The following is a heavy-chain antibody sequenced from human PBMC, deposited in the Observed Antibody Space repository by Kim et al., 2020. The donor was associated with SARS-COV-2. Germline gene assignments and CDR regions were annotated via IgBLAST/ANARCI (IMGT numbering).Heavy chain of an antibody. CDR3: ARGRYCWYCSSTAGLAWF. CDR1: GGSFSGYY. J-gene: IGHJ5*01. D-gene: IGHD2-2*01. Sequence: SETLSLTCAVYGGSFSGYYWSWIRQPPGKGLEWIGEINHSGSTNYNPSLKSRVTISVDTSKNQFSLKLSSVTAADTSVYYCARGRYCWYCSSTAGLAWF. CDR2: INHSGST. V-gene: IGHV4-34*01.